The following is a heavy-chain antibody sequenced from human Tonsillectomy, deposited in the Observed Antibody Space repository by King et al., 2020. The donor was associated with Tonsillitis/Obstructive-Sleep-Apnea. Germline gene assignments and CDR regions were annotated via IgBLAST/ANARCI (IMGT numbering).Heavy chain of an antibody. D-gene: IGHD3-22*01. CDR3: ARDYYDSSGYYMDV. CDR2: MNPNSGNT. J-gene: IGHJ6*03. V-gene: IGHV1-8*01. CDR1: GYTFTSYD. Sequence: QLVQSGAEVKKPGASVKVSCKASGYTFTSYDINWVRQATGQGLEWMGWMNPNSGNTGYTQKFQGRVTMTRNTSISTAYMELSSLRSEDTAVYYCARDYYDSSGYYMDVWGKGTTVTVSS.